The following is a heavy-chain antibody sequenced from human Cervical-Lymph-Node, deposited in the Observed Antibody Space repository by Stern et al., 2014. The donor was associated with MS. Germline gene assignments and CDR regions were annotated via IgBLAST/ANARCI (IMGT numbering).Heavy chain of an antibody. V-gene: IGHV3-9*01. CDR1: GFTFDDYA. J-gene: IGHJ6*02. D-gene: IGHD3-10*01. Sequence: VQLVQSGGGLVQPGGSLRLSCAASGFTFDDYAMPWVRQAPGKGLEWVSGISWNSGRIGYADSVKGRFTISRDNGKNSLYLQMNSLRPEDTALYYCAKDRFSYYFYGVDVWGQGTTVTVSS. CDR2: ISWNSGRI. CDR3: AKDRFSYYFYGVDV.